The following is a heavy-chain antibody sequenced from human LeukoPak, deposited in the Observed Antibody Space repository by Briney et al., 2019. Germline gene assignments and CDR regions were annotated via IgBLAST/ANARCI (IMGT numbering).Heavy chain of an antibody. CDR1: GFTFSSYW. CDR2: IKQDGSEK. V-gene: IGHV3-7*01. D-gene: IGHD3-22*01. J-gene: IGHJ4*02. Sequence: PGGSLRLSCAASGFTFSSYWMSWVRQAPGKGLEWVANIKQDGSEKYYVDSVKGRFTISRDNAKNSLYLQMNSLRAEDTAVYYCARGPEYYYDSSGYYYGDYWGQGTLVTVSS. CDR3: ARGPEYYYDSSGYYYGDY.